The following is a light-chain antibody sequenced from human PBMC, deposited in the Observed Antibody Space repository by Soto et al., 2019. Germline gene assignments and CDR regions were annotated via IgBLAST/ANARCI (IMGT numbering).Light chain of an antibody. J-gene: IGKJ2*01. V-gene: IGKV3-20*01. CDR1: QSVRNNY. CDR2: GAS. Sequence: EIVLAQYPGTLSLSPGERATLSCRASQSVRNNYLAWYQQKPGQAPRLLIYGASGRATGIPDRFSGSGSGTDFTLTISRLEPEDFAVYYCQQYGSSPYTFGQGTKLEI. CDR3: QQYGSSPYT.